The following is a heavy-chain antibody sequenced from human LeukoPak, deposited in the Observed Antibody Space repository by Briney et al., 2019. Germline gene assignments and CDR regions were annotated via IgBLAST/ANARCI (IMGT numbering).Heavy chain of an antibody. CDR1: RYTFISYD. D-gene: IGHD1/OR15-1a*01. Sequence: GASVKVSCKASRYTFISYDINWVRQATGQGLEWMGWMSTNSGNTGYAQKFQGRVTMTRNTSITTAYMELSSLRAEDTAVYYCERDKVEQIDYWGQGTLVTVSS. J-gene: IGHJ4*02. CDR3: ERDKVEQIDY. V-gene: IGHV1-8*01. CDR2: MSTNSGNT.